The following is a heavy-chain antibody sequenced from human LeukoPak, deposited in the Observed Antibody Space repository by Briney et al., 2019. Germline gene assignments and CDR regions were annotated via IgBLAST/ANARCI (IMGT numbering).Heavy chain of an antibody. V-gene: IGHV4-38-2*02. CDR2: IYHSGST. Sequence: SETLSLTCTVSGYSISSGYYWGWIRQPPGKGLEWIGSIYHSGSTYYNPSLKSRVTISVDTSKNQFSLKLSSVTAADTAVYYCARDGGIVGATTFDYWGQGTLVTVSS. J-gene: IGHJ4*02. CDR1: GYSISSGYY. CDR3: ARDGGIVGATTFDY. D-gene: IGHD1-26*01.